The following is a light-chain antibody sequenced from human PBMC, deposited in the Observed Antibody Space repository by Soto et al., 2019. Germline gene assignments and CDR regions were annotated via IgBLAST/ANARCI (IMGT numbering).Light chain of an antibody. CDR2: DAS. CDR1: QSVNNNR. Sequence: VLTQSPGTLSLSPGERATLSCRASQSVNNNRLVWYQQKPGQAPRLLIYDASTRATGIPDRFSGSGSGTDFTLTISRLEPEDFAVYYCQQYATSRRTFGQGTKLEIK. V-gene: IGKV3-20*01. J-gene: IGKJ2*01. CDR3: QQYATSRRT.